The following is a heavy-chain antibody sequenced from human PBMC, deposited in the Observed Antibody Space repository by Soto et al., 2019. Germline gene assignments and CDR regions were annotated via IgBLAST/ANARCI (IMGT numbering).Heavy chain of an antibody. J-gene: IGHJ5*01. CDR3: ARVAALTGLRFLAWFDS. CDR1: GFTFSSYN. Sequence: EVQLVESGGGLVQPGGSLRLSCAASGFTFSSYNMNWVRQAPGKGLEWVSYITSTSVSIYYADSVKGRFTISRDNAKNSLYLQMNSVRAEDTAVYYCARVAALTGLRFLAWFDSWGQGTLVTVSS. CDR2: ITSTSVSI. D-gene: IGHD3-3*01. V-gene: IGHV3-48*01.